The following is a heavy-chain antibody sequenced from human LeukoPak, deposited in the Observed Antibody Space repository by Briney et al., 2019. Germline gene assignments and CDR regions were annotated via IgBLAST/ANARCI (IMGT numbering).Heavy chain of an antibody. V-gene: IGHV4-39*07. CDR2: IYYSGST. J-gene: IGHJ4*02. CDR1: GGSISGSSYY. CDR3: ARVPFGWYYFDY. D-gene: IGHD3-10*01. Sequence: SETLSLTCTVSGGSISGSSYYWGWIRQPPGKGLEWIGSIYYSGSTYYNPSLKSRVTISVDTSKNQFSLKLSSVTAADTAVYYCARVPFGWYYFDYWGQGTLVTVSS.